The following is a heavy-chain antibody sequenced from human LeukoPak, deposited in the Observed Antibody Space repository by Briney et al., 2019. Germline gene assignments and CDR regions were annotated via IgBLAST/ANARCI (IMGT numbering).Heavy chain of an antibody. D-gene: IGHD2-2*02. Sequence: GGSLRLSCAASGLTFSSYWMSWVRQAPGKGLEWVANIKQDGSEKYYVDSVKGRFTISRDNAKNSLYLQMNSLRAEDTAVYYCAREIPDIVVVPAAIGYDYWGQGTLVTVSS. CDR2: IKQDGSEK. J-gene: IGHJ4*02. V-gene: IGHV3-7*01. CDR1: GLTFSSYW. CDR3: AREIPDIVVVPAAIGYDY.